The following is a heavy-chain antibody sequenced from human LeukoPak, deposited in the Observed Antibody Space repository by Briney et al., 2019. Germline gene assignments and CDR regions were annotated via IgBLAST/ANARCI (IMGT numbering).Heavy chain of an antibody. V-gene: IGHV1-46*01. J-gene: IGHJ4*02. CDR1: GYTFTNYY. Sequence: GASVKVSCKTSGYTFTNYYIHWVRQAPGQGLEWMGVIKPSGGGATYAQKFQGRVTMTRDTSTSTVYMELSSLRSEDTAVYYCARPIGTGAGVYYFDYWGQGTLATVSS. CDR3: ARPIGTGAGVYYFDY. D-gene: IGHD1-7*01. CDR2: IKPSGGGA.